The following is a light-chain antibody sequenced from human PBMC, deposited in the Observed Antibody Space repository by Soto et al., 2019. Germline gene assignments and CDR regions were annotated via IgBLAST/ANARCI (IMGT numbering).Light chain of an antibody. CDR1: SSNIGAGYH. CDR3: QSYDTSLSGWV. V-gene: IGLV1-40*01. CDR2: DDS. J-gene: IGLJ3*02. Sequence: QSVLTQPPSVSGAPGQRVTISCTGSSSNIGAGYHVHWYQQLPGTAPKLLIYDDSNRPSGVPDRFSGSKSGTSASLAITGLQAEDEADYYCQSYDTSLSGWVFGGGTKLTVL.